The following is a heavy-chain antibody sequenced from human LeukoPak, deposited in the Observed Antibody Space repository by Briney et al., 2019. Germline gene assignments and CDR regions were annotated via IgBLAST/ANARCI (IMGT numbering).Heavy chain of an antibody. D-gene: IGHD3-10*01. CDR1: GFTVSSNY. CDR2: ISGSGGST. J-gene: IGHJ5*02. CDR3: AKDPYGSGSYYKGSWFDP. Sequence: GGSLRLSCAASGFTVSSNYMSWVRQAPGKGLEWVSNISGSGGSTYYADSVKGRFTISRDNSKNTLYLQMNSLRAEDTAVYYCAKDPYGSGSYYKGSWFDPWGQGTLVTASS. V-gene: IGHV3-23*01.